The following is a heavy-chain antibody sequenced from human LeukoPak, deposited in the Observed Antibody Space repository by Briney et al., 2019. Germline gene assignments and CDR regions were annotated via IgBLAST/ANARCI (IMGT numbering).Heavy chain of an antibody. CDR1: GFTFSTYS. D-gene: IGHD6-13*01. Sequence: GGSLRLSCAASGFTFSTYSMNWVRQAPGKGLEWISYISPSSTIYYSDSVKGRFTISRDNAKNSLSLQMNSLRDEDTAVYYCAREYKSSSPLKGYYYYGMDVWGQGTTVTVSS. J-gene: IGHJ6*02. CDR3: AREYKSSSPLKGYYYYGMDV. CDR2: ISPSSTI. V-gene: IGHV3-48*02.